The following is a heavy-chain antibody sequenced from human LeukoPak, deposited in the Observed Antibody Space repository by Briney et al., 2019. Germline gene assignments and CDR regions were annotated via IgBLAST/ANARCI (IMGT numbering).Heavy chain of an antibody. CDR2: INHSGST. V-gene: IGHV4-34*01. CDR3: ARGRKRGFDY. J-gene: IGHJ4*02. CDR1: GGSFSGYY. D-gene: IGHD3-10*01. Sequence: PSETLSLTCAVYGGSFSGYYWSWIRQPPGKGLECIGEINHSGSTNYNPSLKSRVTISVDTSKNQFSLKLSSVTAADTAVYYCARGRKRGFDYWGQGTLVTVSS.